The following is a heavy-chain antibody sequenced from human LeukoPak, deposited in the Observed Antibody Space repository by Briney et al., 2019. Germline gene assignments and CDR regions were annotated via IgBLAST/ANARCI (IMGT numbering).Heavy chain of an antibody. CDR3: GRSMDSSTSRLIEY. J-gene: IGHJ4*02. Sequence: ASVKVSCKASGYTFTSYGVSWVRQVPGQGLGWMGWISTYKGNTNYAQKLQGRVSVTTDTATTTVYMELRSLTSDDTAVYYCGRSMDSSTSRLIEYWGQGTLVTVSS. V-gene: IGHV1-18*01. CDR1: GYTFTSYG. CDR2: ISTYKGNT. D-gene: IGHD6-6*01.